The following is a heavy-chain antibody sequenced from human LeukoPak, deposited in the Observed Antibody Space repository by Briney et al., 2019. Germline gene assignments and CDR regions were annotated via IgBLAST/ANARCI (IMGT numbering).Heavy chain of an antibody. CDR2: IRYDGGVT. V-gene: IGHV3-74*03. D-gene: IGHD4-11*01. CDR1: GFAISNFW. J-gene: IGHJ4*02. Sequence: GGSLRLSCAASGFAISNFWMHWVRQAPGKGLVWVARIRYDGGVTMYADSVKGRFIISRDNAKNTLYLPMDSLRVEDTAVYYCVRDDYLSYWGQGALVTVSS. CDR3: VRDDYLSY.